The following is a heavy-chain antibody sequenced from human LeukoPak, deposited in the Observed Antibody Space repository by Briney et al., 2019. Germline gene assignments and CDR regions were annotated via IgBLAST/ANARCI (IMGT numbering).Heavy chain of an antibody. D-gene: IGHD3-16*02. CDR1: GFPFANYV. V-gene: IGHV3-48*03. J-gene: IGHJ6*02. CDR3: ARGGYPYGMDV. Sequence: GGSLRLSCEASGFPFANYVMNWVRQAPGRGLEWVSYTSRSGSAIYYADSVKSRFTISRDNAKTSMYLQMNSLRAEDTAVYYCARGGYPYGMDVWGPGTTVTVSS. CDR2: TSRSGSAI.